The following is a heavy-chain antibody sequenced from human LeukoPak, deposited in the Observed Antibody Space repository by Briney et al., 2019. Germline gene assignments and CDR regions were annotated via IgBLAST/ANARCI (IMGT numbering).Heavy chain of an antibody. CDR3: ARDQIYCTGGYCYFDY. J-gene: IGHJ4*02. V-gene: IGHV3-74*01. D-gene: IGHD2-8*02. CDR2: IKSDGSST. CDR1: GFTFSSYW. Sequence: PGGSLRLSCAASGFTFSSYWMHWVRHAPGKGLVWVSRIKSDGSSTSYADSVKGRFTISRDNAKNTLYLQMNGVRAKDTAVYYCARDQIYCTGGYCYFDYWGRGTLVTVSS.